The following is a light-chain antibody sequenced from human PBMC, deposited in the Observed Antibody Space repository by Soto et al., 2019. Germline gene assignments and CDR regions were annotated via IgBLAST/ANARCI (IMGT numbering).Light chain of an antibody. V-gene: IGLV2-14*01. CDR2: EVN. CDR3: SSHTTSSLPGI. CDR1: SSDVGAYNY. J-gene: IGLJ2*01. Sequence: QSALTQPASVSGSPGQSITISCTGTSSDVGAYNYVSWYQQHPGKAPKLMIYEVNNRPSGVSNRFSGSKSANTASLTISGLQAEDEADYYCSSHTTSSLPGIFDGGTKLTVL.